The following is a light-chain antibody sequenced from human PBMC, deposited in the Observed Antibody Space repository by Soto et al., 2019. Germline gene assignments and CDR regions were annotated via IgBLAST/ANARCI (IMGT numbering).Light chain of an antibody. V-gene: IGLV2-14*01. Sequence: QSALAQPASVSGSPGQSITISCTGTSSDVGSYNYVSWYQHHPGKAPQLILYDVRDRPSGISNRFSGSKSGNTASLTISGLQAEDEAHYYCSSYTTTNTWVFGGGTKVTVL. J-gene: IGLJ3*02. CDR1: SSDVGSYNY. CDR2: DVR. CDR3: SSYTTTNTWV.